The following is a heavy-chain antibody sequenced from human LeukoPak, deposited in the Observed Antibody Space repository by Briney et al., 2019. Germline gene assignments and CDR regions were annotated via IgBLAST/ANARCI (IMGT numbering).Heavy chain of an antibody. Sequence: GGSLRLSCAASGFSFDEYGVSWVRQAPGKGLEWVSGINWNGRSTGYADSVKGRFTISRDNAKNSLYLQMNSLRAEDTALYYCATPTRYYDSSGYHDYWGQGTLVTVSS. D-gene: IGHD3-22*01. CDR3: ATPTRYYDSSGYHDY. CDR1: GFSFDEYG. CDR2: INWNGRST. V-gene: IGHV3-20*04. J-gene: IGHJ4*02.